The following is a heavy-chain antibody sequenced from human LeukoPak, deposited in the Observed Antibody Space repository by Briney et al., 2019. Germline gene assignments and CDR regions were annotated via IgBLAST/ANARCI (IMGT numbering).Heavy chain of an antibody. Sequence: ASVKVSCKASGGTFSSYAISWVRQAPGQGLEWMGGIIPIFGTANYAQKFQGRVTITADKSTSTAYMELSSLRSEDTAVYYCATNIVATSIFDYWGQGTLVTVSS. CDR3: ATNIVATSIFDY. V-gene: IGHV1-69*06. CDR1: GGTFSSYA. J-gene: IGHJ4*02. CDR2: IIPIFGTA. D-gene: IGHD5-12*01.